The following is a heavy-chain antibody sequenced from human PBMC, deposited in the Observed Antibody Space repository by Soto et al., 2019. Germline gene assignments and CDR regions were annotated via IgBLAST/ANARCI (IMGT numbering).Heavy chain of an antibody. Sequence: QVQLQESGPGLVKPSQTLSLTCTVSGGSISTGGYYWTWIRQHPGKGLEWIGYIYYSGSTYYNPSLKSRVTISVDTSKNQFSLKLSSVTAADTAVYSGARCLSVTLFDNWGQGTLVTVSS. J-gene: IGHJ4*02. CDR2: IYYSGST. V-gene: IGHV4-31*03. CDR1: GGSISTGGYY. D-gene: IGHD4-17*01. CDR3: ARCLSVTLFDN.